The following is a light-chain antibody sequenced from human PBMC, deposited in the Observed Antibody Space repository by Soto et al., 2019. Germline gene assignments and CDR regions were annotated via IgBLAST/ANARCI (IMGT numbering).Light chain of an antibody. Sequence: DIQMTQSPSSLSASVGDRVSITCRASQDIRSYLNWYQQKPGKAPELLIYATSNLHSGVPPRFSASGSGTDFTLTISSLQPEDFATYYCQQGYSTQWTSGQGTKVEIK. CDR1: QDIRSY. V-gene: IGKV1-39*01. J-gene: IGKJ1*01. CDR2: ATS. CDR3: QQGYSTQWT.